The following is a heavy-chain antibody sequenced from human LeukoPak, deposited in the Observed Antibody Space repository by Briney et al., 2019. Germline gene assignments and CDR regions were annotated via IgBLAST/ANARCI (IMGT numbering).Heavy chain of an antibody. J-gene: IGHJ4*02. Sequence: ASETLSLTCSVSGASISSYYWSWIRQPPGKGLEFIGYSYYSGSATYHPSLKGRVTISLDTSKNQFSLRLSSVTAADTAVYYCARGGRSFVYYFDFWGQGALITVTS. V-gene: IGHV4-59*01. CDR2: SYYSGSA. CDR3: ARGGRSFVYYFDF. CDR1: GASISSYY. D-gene: IGHD1-26*01.